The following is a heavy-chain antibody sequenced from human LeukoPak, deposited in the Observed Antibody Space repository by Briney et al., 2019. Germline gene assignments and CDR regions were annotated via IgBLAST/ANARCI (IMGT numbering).Heavy chain of an antibody. CDR2: IYTSGST. J-gene: IGHJ5*02. CDR3: AGDRWVVAARGWFDP. D-gene: IGHD2-15*01. V-gene: IGHV4-4*07. Sequence: SETLSLTCTVSGGSISSYYWSWIRQPAGKGLEWIGRIYTSGSTNYNPSLKSRVTMSVDTSKNQFSLKLSSVTAADTAVYYCAGDRWVVAARGWFDPWGQGTLVTVSS. CDR1: GGSISSYY.